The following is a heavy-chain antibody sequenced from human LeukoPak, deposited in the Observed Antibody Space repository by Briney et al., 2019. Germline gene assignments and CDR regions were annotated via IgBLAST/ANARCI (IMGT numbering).Heavy chain of an antibody. V-gene: IGHV3-30-3*01. CDR3: AIPRSRVHTTPFDY. D-gene: IGHD1-1*01. CDR2: ISYDGSNK. CDR1: GFTFSSYA. J-gene: IGHJ4*02. Sequence: GGSLRLSCAASGFTFSSYAMHWVRQAPGKGLEWVTLISYDGSNKYYADSVKGRFTISRDNSKNTLYLQMNSLRAEGTAVYYCAIPRSRVHTTPFDYWGQGTLVTVSS.